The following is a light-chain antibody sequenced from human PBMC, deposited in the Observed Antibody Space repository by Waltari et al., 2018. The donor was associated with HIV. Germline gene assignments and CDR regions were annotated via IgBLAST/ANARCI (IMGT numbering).Light chain of an antibody. CDR3: QQRSNPVT. CDR2: DAS. CDR1: QRGSSY. Sequence: EIVLTQSPDTLSLSPGERATLSCRASQRGSSYLAWYQQKPGQAPRLPIDDASNRATGIPARFSGSGSETDFTLTISSLEPEDFAVYYCQQRSNPVTFGQGTRLEIK. V-gene: IGKV3-11*01. J-gene: IGKJ2*01.